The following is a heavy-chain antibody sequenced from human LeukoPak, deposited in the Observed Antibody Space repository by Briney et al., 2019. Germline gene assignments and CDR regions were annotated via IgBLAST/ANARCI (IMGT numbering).Heavy chain of an antibody. CDR3: ARVDCSGGSCYFDY. CDR1: GFTFSRYW. D-gene: IGHD2-15*01. V-gene: IGHV3-74*01. Sequence: GGSLRLSCAASGFTFSRYWMHWVRQTPGKGLVWVSRINSDGSSTRYADSVKGRFTISRDNAKNTLDLQMSSLRAEDTAVYYCARVDCSGGSCYFDYWGQGTLVTVSS. J-gene: IGHJ4*02. CDR2: INSDGSST.